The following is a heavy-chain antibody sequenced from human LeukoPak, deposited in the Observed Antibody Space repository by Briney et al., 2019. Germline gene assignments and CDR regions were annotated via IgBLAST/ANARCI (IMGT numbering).Heavy chain of an antibody. D-gene: IGHD6-19*01. CDR2: ISSSSSYM. Sequence: PGGSLRLSCAASGFTFSSYNMNWVRQAPGKGLEWVSSISSSSSYMNHADSVKGRFTISRDNAKNSLYLQMSSLRAEDTAVYYCARGESSGWYWGYWGQGTLVTVSS. CDR3: ARGESSGWYWGY. V-gene: IGHV3-21*01. CDR1: GFTFSSYN. J-gene: IGHJ4*02.